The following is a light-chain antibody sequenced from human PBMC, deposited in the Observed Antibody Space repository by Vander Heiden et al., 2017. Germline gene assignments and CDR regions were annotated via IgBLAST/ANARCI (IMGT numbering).Light chain of an antibody. CDR2: YKSDSDK. Sequence: QAVLTQPSSLYASPGASASLTCTLRSGINVGMYRIYWYQQRPGSPPQYLLRYKSDSDKQQGSGVPSRFSGSKDASANAGILLISGLQSEDEADYYCMIWHSSAVVFGGGTKVTVL. CDR3: MIWHSSAVV. J-gene: IGLJ2*01. CDR1: SGINVGMYR. V-gene: IGLV5-45*03.